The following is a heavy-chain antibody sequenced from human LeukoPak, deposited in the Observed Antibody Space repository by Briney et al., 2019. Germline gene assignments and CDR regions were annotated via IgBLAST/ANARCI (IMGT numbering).Heavy chain of an antibody. Sequence: SETLSLTCAVYGGSFSGYYWSWIRQPPGKGLEWIGEINHSGSTNYNPSLKSRLTMSVDTSKNQFSLHLTSVTAADTAVYYCAREMAAAGSFDYWGQGTLVTVSS. CDR1: GGSFSGYY. CDR2: INHSGST. D-gene: IGHD6-13*01. J-gene: IGHJ4*02. CDR3: AREMAAAGSFDY. V-gene: IGHV4-34*01.